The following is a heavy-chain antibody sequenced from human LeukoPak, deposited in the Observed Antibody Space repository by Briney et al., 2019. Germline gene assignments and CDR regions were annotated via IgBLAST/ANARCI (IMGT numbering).Heavy chain of an antibody. CDR2: IYSGGNT. CDR1: GFTVSSNC. Sequence: GGSLRLSCAASGFTVSSNCMSWVRQAPGKGLEWVSVIYSGGNTYYADSVKGRFTISRDDSKNTLYLQMNSLRAEDTAVYYCARAVGGYCSGGSCYSGWFDPWGQGTLVTVSS. D-gene: IGHD2-15*01. V-gene: IGHV3-66*01. CDR3: ARAVGGYCSGGSCYSGWFDP. J-gene: IGHJ5*02.